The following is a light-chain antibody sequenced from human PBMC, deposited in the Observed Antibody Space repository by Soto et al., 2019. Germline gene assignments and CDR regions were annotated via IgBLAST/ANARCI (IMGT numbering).Light chain of an antibody. CDR1: QTISSW. Sequence: DIQMTQSPAALSVSVGDGCTITCRASQTISSWLAWYQQKPGKAPKLLIFHASSLESGVPSRFSGSGSGTEFTLTISSLQSDDFATYYCQQYSSYPTFGQGTKVDIK. CDR3: QQYSSYPT. V-gene: IGKV1-5*01. CDR2: HAS. J-gene: IGKJ1*01.